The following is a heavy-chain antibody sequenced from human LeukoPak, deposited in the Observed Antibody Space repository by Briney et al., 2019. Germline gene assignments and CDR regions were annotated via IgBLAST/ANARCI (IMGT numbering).Heavy chain of an antibody. Sequence: GGSLRLSCAASGFTVSSNYMSWVRQAPGKGLEWVSAIYSGGSTYYADSVKGRVTISRDNSNNTVYLQMNSLRAEDTAVYYCARDSYYYDSSGYYYEGSDYWGQGTLVTVSS. V-gene: IGHV3-53*05. CDR2: IYSGGST. D-gene: IGHD3-22*01. CDR1: GFTVSSNY. J-gene: IGHJ4*02. CDR3: ARDSYYYDSSGYYYEGSDY.